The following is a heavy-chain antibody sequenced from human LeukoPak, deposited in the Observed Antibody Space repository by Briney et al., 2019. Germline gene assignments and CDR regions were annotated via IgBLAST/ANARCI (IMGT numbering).Heavy chain of an antibody. CDR2: ISGGGGST. Sequence: GGSLRLSCAASGLTFSSYGMSWVRQAPGKGLEWVSGISGGGGSTYYADSVKGRFTISRDNSKNTVYLQMDSLRAEDTAVYYCARDSGWIQFADWGQGTLVTVSS. CDR3: ARDSGWIQFAD. CDR1: GLTFSSYG. J-gene: IGHJ4*02. V-gene: IGHV3-23*01. D-gene: IGHD5-18*01.